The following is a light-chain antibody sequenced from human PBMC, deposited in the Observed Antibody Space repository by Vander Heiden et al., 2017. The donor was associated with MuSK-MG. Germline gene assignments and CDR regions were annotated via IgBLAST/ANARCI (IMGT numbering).Light chain of an antibody. CDR1: QSVSRN. Sequence: EIVMTQSPATLSVSPGERATLSCRASQSVSRNLAWYQQKPGQAPRLLIYGASTRATGIQARFSGSGYGTEFTLTIYSRQSEDFALYFCQQYNNGPPGGTFGQGTNLEIK. CDR3: QQYNNGPPGGT. CDR2: GAS. V-gene: IGKV3-15*01. J-gene: IGKJ2*01.